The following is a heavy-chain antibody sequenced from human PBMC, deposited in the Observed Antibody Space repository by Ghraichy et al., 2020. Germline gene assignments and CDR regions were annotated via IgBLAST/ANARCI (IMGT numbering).Heavy chain of an antibody. CDR2: INPSGGST. J-gene: IGHJ3*02. D-gene: IGHD5/OR15-5a*01. V-gene: IGHV1-46*01. CDR3: ARDVYGSEEADAFDI. Sequence: ASVKVSCKASGYTFTSYYMHWVRQAPGQGLEWMGIINPSGGSTSYAQKFQGRVTMTRDTSTSTVYMELSSLRSEDTAVYYCARDVYGSEEADAFDIWGQGTMVTVSS. CDR1: GYTFTSYY.